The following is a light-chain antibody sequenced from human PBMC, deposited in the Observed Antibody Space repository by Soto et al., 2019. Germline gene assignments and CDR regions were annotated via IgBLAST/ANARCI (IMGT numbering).Light chain of an antibody. CDR3: SSYTSSSTYV. CDR1: SSDVGGYNY. V-gene: IGLV2-14*01. Sequence: QSVLTQPASVSGSPGQSITISCTGTSSDVGGYNYVSWYQQHPGKAPKLMIYEVSNRPSGVSNRFSGCKSGNTASLTISGLQAEDEADYYCSSYTSSSTYVFGTGSKLTVL. J-gene: IGLJ1*01. CDR2: EVS.